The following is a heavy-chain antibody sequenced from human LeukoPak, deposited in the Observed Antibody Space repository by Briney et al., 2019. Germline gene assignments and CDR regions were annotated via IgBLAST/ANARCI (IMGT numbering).Heavy chain of an antibody. CDR1: GGSISSGGYY. J-gene: IGHJ4*02. V-gene: IGHV4-30-2*01. Sequence: SETLSLTCTVSGGSISSGGYYWSWIRQPPGKGLEWIGYIYHSGSTYYNPSLKSRVTISVDRSKNQFSLKLSSVTAADTAVYYCAMGDYGSGSYYRGDYWGQGTLVTVSS. CDR2: IYHSGST. D-gene: IGHD3-10*01. CDR3: AMGDYGSGSYYRGDY.